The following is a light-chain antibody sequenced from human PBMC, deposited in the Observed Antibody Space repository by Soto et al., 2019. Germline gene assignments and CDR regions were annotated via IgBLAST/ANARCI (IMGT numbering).Light chain of an antibody. CDR2: SNN. CDR1: SSNIGTKT. J-gene: IGLJ3*02. Sequence: QPVLTQPPSASGTPGQRVTISCFESSSNIGTKTVNWYQQLPGTAPKLLIYSNNQRPSGVPDRFSGSRSGTSASLAISGLQSEDEADYYCAAWDDSLNGWVFGGGTKVTVL. V-gene: IGLV1-44*01. CDR3: AAWDDSLNGWV.